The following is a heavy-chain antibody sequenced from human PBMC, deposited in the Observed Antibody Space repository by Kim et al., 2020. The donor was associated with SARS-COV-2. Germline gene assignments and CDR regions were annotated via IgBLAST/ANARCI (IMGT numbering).Heavy chain of an antibody. CDR3: ARDPGYGDHVDADAFDI. CDR2: IIPIFGTA. Sequence: SVKVSCKASGGTFSSYAISWVRQAPGQGLEWMGGIIPIFGTANYAQKFQGRVTITADESTSTAYMELSSLRSEDTAVYYCARDPGYGDHVDADAFDIWGQGTMVTVSS. CDR1: GGTFSSYA. J-gene: IGHJ3*02. V-gene: IGHV1-69*13. D-gene: IGHD4-17*01.